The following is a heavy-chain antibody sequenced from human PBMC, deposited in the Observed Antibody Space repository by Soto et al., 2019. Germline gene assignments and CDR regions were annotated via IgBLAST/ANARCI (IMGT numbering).Heavy chain of an antibody. V-gene: IGHV4-59*01. Sequence: SETLSLTCSFSGGTIRSYDWSWTRQSPEKGLEWIGYFYHSGNSNYNPSLKSRVTISVDTPKNQLSLSLRSVTAADTAVYFCARISSVDPYGYVNGGLDVWGQGTTGTVSS. CDR3: ARISSVDPYGYVNGGLDV. CDR2: FYHSGNS. D-gene: IGHD5-18*01. CDR1: GGTIRSYD. J-gene: IGHJ6*02.